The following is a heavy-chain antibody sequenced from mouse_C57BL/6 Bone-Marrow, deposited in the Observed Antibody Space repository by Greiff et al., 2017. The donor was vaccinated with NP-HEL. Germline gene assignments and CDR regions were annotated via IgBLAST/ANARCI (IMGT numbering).Heavy chain of an antibody. CDR2: IYPGSGST. CDR1: GYTFTSYW. Sequence: QVQLQQPGAELVKPGASVKMSCKASGYTFTSYWITWVKQRPGQGLEWIGDIYPGSGSTNYNEKFKSKATLTVDTSSSTAYMQLSSLTSEDSAVCYCAREGTERFPYWYFDVWGTGTTVTVSS. J-gene: IGHJ1*03. V-gene: IGHV1-55*01. CDR3: AREGTERFPYWYFDV. D-gene: IGHD1-1*01.